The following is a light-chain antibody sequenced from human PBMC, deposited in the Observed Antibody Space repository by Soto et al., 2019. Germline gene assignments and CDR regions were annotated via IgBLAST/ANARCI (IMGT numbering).Light chain of an antibody. V-gene: IGKV3-11*01. Sequence: EVVLTQSPATLSLSPGESATLSCRASQSVSSYLVWYQQKLGQAPRLLIYDASNRATGIPARFSGSGSGTDFTLTISTLEPEDFALYFCQQRSNWPLTFGGGPKVEIK. CDR2: DAS. CDR1: QSVSSY. CDR3: QQRSNWPLT. J-gene: IGKJ4*01.